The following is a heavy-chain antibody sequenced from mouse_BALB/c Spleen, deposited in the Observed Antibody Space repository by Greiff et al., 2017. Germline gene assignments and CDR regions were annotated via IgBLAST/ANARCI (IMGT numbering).Heavy chain of an antibody. D-gene: IGHD1-1*01. CDR2: IDPANGNT. CDR1: GFNIKDTY. J-gene: IGHJ3*01. CDR3: TRGYGSS. V-gene: IGHV14-3*02. Sequence: EVQVVESGAVLVKPGASVKLSCTASGFNIKDTYMHWVKQRPEQGLEWIGRIDPANGNTKYDPKFQGKATITADTSSNTAYLQISSLTSEDTAVYYCTRGYGSSWGQGTLVTVSA.